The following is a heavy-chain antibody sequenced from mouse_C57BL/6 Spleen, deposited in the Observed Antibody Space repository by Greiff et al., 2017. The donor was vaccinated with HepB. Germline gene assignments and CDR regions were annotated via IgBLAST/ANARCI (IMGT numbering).Heavy chain of an antibody. CDR1: GFTFSSYG. CDR3: ARLITAEDY. J-gene: IGHJ4*01. D-gene: IGHD2-4*01. V-gene: IGHV5-6*01. Sequence: EVQLVESGGDLVKPGGSLKLSCAASGFTFSSYGMSWVRQTPDKRLEWVATISSGGSYTYYPDSVKGRFTISRDNAKNTLYLQMSSLKSEDSAMYYCARLITAEDYWGQGTSVTVSS. CDR2: ISSGGSYT.